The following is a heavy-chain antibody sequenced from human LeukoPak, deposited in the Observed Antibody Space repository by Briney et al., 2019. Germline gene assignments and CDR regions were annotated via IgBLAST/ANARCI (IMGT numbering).Heavy chain of an antibody. Sequence: SETLSLTCTVSGGSISSSSYYWGWIRQPPGKGPEWIGSIYYSGSTYYNPSLRSRVTISVDTSKNQFSLKLSSVTAADTAVYYCARRPLTGYYSRGAFDIWGQGTMVTVSS. J-gene: IGHJ3*02. CDR3: ARRPLTGYYSRGAFDI. CDR2: IYYSGST. V-gene: IGHV4-39*01. CDR1: GGSISSSSYY. D-gene: IGHD3-9*01.